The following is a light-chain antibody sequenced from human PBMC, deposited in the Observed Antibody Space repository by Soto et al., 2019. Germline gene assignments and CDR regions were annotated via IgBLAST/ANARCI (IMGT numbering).Light chain of an antibody. Sequence: EIVLTQSPGTLSLSPGDRATLSCRASQSVSSSWLAWYQQKPGQAPRLLIYDASGRDTGSPDRFSGSGSGTDFTLTISRLEPEDVAVYYCQQYGSSPITFGQGTRLEIK. V-gene: IGKV3-20*01. CDR2: DAS. CDR1: QSVSSSW. J-gene: IGKJ5*01. CDR3: QQYGSSPIT.